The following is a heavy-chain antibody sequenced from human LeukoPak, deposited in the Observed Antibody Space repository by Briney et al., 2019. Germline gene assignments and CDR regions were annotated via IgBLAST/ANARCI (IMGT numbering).Heavy chain of an antibody. V-gene: IGHV4-59*01. CDR3: ARARGYVAAHFDY. CDR1: GGSISSYY. D-gene: IGHD5-12*01. J-gene: IGHJ4*02. CDR2: IYYSGST. Sequence: SETLSLTCTVSGGSISSYYWSWIRQPPGKGLEWIGYIYYSGSTNYNPSLKSRVTISVDTSKNQFSLKLSSVTAADTAVYYCARARGYVAAHFDYWGQGTLVTVSS.